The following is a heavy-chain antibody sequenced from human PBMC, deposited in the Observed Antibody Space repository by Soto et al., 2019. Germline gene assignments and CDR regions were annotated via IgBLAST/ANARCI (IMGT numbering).Heavy chain of an antibody. D-gene: IGHD2-8*01. V-gene: IGHV4-31*11. Sequence: QVQLQESGPGLVKPSQTLSLTCAVSGASISSGDSYWSWIRQRPGKGLAWIGYIFHTGSTYYNPSLKSRVTISLVSSKNQFSLKLTSAPAADTAVYCWAREPYFTSAPFFIHFDSWGPGSLVTVSS. CDR1: GASISSGDSY. J-gene: IGHJ4*02. CDR3: AREPYFTSAPFFIHFDS. CDR2: IFHTGST.